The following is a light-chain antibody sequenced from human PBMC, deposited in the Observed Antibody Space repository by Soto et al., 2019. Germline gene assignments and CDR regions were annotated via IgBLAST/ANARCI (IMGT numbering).Light chain of an antibody. CDR3: SSYTSSSTLMV. CDR2: DVS. V-gene: IGLV2-14*01. J-gene: IGLJ2*01. Sequence: QSALTQPASVSGSPGQSITISCTGTSSDVGGYNYVSWYQQHPGKAPKLMIYDVSNRPSGVSNRFSGSKSGNTASLTIPGLQAEDEADYSCSSYTSSSTLMVSGGGTKLTFL. CDR1: SSDVGGYNY.